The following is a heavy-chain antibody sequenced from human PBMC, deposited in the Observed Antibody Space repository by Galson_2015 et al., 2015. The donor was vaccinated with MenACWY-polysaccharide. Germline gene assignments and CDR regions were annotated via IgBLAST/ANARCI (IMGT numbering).Heavy chain of an antibody. D-gene: IGHD2-15*01. CDR2: IQYDGSNK. J-gene: IGHJ3*02. V-gene: IGHV3-33*01. Sequence: SLRLSCAASGSRFSNSGMHWVRQAPGKGLEWVAVIQYDGSNKVYADSVKGRFTISRNNSKNTLYLEMNGLRAEDTAVYYCAREGSRIVFHAFDTWGQGTMVTVSS. CDR3: AREGSRIVFHAFDT. CDR1: GSRFSNSG.